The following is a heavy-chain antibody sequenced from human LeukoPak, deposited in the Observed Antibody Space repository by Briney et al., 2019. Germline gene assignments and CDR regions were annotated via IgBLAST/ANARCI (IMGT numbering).Heavy chain of an antibody. J-gene: IGHJ4*02. CDR1: GYSFTSYW. CDR3: AREEGTAMVSYFDY. Sequence: GESLKISCKGSGYSFTSYWISWVRQMPGKGLERMGRIDPSDSYTNYSPSFQGHVTISADKSISTAYLQWSSLKASDTAMYYCAREEGTAMVSYFDYWGQGTLVTVSS. V-gene: IGHV5-10-1*01. CDR2: IDPSDSYT. D-gene: IGHD5-18*01.